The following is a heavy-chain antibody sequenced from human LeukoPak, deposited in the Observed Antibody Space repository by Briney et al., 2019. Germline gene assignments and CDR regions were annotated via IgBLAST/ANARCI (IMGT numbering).Heavy chain of an antibody. D-gene: IGHD3/OR15-3a*01. Sequence: GGSLRLSCAASGFTFSTYTLNWVRQAPGKGLERVSSVSSRSSYIYYADSVKGRFTISRDNAKNSLYLQMNSLRVEDTAVYYCAAGLVTPYWGQGTLVTVSS. CDR1: GFTFSTYT. J-gene: IGHJ4*02. CDR3: AAGLVTPY. V-gene: IGHV3-21*01. CDR2: VSSRSSYI.